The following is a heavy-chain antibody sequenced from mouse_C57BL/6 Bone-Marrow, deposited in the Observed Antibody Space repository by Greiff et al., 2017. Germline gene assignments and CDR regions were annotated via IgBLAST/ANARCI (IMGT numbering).Heavy chain of an antibody. J-gene: IGHJ1*03. D-gene: IGHD2-3*01. CDR3: ARSRDDGYQDWYFDV. CDR2: IYPGDGDT. Sequence: VQLQQSGPELVKPGASVKISCKASGYAFSSSWMNWVKQRPGKGLEWIGRIYPGDGDTNYNGKFKGKATLTADKSSSTAYMQLSSLTSEDSAVYFCARSRDDGYQDWYFDVWGTGTTVTVSS. V-gene: IGHV1-82*01. CDR1: GYAFSSSW.